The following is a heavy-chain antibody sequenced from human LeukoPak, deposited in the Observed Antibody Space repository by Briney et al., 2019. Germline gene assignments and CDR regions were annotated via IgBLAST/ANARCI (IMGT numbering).Heavy chain of an antibody. J-gene: IGHJ6*02. V-gene: IGHV1-2*04. CDR2: INPNSGGT. CDR3: ARGCNSNYAPCDYYYGMDV. D-gene: IGHD4-11*01. Sequence: RASVKVSCKASGYTFTGYYMHWVRQAPGQGLEWMGWINPNSGGTNYAQKFQGWVTMTRDTSISTAYMELSRLRSDDTAVYYCARGCNSNYAPCDYYYGMDVWGHGTTVTVSS. CDR1: GYTFTGYY.